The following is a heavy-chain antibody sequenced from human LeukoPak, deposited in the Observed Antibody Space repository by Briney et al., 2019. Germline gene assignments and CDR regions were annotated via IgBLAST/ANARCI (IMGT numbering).Heavy chain of an antibody. CDR3: ARERERGYYGSGSYLY. V-gene: IGHV3-23*01. CDR2: ISGSGGST. CDR1: GFTFSSYA. J-gene: IGHJ4*02. D-gene: IGHD3-10*01. Sequence: GGSLRLSCAASGFTFSSYAMSWVRQAPGKGLEWVSAISGSGGSTYYADSVKGRFTISRDNSKNTLYLQMNSLRAEDTAVYYCARERERGYYGSGSYLYWGQGTLVTVSS.